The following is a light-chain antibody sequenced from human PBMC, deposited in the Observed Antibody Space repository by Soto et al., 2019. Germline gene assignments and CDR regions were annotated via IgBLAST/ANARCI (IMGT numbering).Light chain of an antibody. Sequence: EIVRTQSPASLVVSRGERATINCKSSQSVLYSSNNKNYLAWYQQKPGQPPKLLIYWASTRESGVPDRFSGSGSGTDFTLTISSLQAEDVAVYYCQQYYSTPVTFGHGTRLEIK. CDR1: QSVLYSSNNKNY. CDR2: WAS. J-gene: IGKJ5*01. V-gene: IGKV4-1*01. CDR3: QQYYSTPVT.